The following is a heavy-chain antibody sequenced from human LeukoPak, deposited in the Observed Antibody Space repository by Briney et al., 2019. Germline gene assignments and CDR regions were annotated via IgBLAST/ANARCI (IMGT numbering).Heavy chain of an antibody. CDR2: ISSDPYTL. J-gene: IGHJ3*02. D-gene: IGHD2-2*01. V-gene: IGHV3-11*04. Sequence: PGGSLRLSCSASGFTFSDYYMSWIRQAPGKGLEWVSYISSDPYTLYYADSVKGRFTISRDDAKNSLYLLMNSLRAEDTAVYYCARDSRKKYCSSSTCYAGHYDAFDIWGQGTMVTVSS. CDR1: GFTFSDYY. CDR3: ARDSRKKYCSSSTCYAGHYDAFDI.